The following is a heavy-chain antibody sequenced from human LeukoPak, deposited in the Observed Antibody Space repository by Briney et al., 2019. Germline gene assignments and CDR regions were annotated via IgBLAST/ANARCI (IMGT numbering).Heavy chain of an antibody. CDR2: LSYDGSDK. CDR1: GFSFRVYS. CDR3: AKSLDSYYFDY. Sequence: PGGSLRLSCAASGFSFRVYSMNWVRQAPGKGLEWVALLSYDGSDKYYADSVKGRFTISRDNSNNTLYLLMSSLRPEDTAVYYCAKSLDSYYFDYWGQGTLVTVSS. J-gene: IGHJ4*02. V-gene: IGHV3-30*18. D-gene: IGHD2-2*03.